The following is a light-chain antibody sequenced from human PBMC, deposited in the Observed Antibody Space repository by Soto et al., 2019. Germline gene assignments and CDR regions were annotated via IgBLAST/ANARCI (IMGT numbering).Light chain of an antibody. CDR2: DAS. V-gene: IGKV1-5*01. CDR3: QQYSNHWT. Sequence: DIQMTQSPSTLSASVGGRVPLSCRASQSISGWLAWYQQKPGRAPNLLIYDASSLEGGVPSRFSGSGSGTDFTLTISRLQPDDFATYSCQQYSNHWTFGQGTKVDIK. J-gene: IGKJ1*01. CDR1: QSISGW.